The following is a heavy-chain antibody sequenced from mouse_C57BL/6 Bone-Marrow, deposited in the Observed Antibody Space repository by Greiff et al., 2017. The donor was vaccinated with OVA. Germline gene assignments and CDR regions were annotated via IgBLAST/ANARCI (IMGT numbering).Heavy chain of an antibody. J-gene: IGHJ4*01. CDR2: ISSGGDYI. Sequence: EVKLVESGAGLVKPGGSLKLSCAASGFTFSSYAMSWVRQTPEKRLEWVAYISSGGDYIYYADTVKGRFTISRDNARNTLYLQMSSLKSEDTAMYYCTRLRDAMDYWGQGTAVTVSS. CDR3: TRLRDAMDY. D-gene: IGHD1-1*01. CDR1: GFTFSSYA. V-gene: IGHV5-9-1*02.